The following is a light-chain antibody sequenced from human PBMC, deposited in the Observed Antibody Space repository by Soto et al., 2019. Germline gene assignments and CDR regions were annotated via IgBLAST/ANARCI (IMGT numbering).Light chain of an antibody. CDR1: SNDVGTYNL. V-gene: IGLV2-23*01. Sequence: QSALTQPASVSGSPGQSITISCTGISNDVGTYNLVSWYQHHPGKAPKLIIYEASQRPSGVPDRFSGSKSGNTASLTISGLHAEDEADYYCCSYGRSVVFGGGTQLTVL. CDR3: CSYGRSVV. CDR2: EAS. J-gene: IGLJ2*01.